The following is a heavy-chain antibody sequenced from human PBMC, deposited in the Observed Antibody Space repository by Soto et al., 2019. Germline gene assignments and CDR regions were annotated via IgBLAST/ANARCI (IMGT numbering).Heavy chain of an antibody. CDR3: AKVGVRRITMIVVVINSGGAFDI. J-gene: IGHJ3*02. CDR1: GFNFKKFA. Sequence: GGSLRLSCVASGFNFKKFAMSWVRQAPGEGLEWVSAISGSGGSTYYADSVKGRFTISRDNSKNTLYLQMNRLRAEDTAVYYCAKVGVRRITMIVVVINSGGAFDIWGQGTMVTVSS. CDR2: ISGSGGST. D-gene: IGHD3-22*01. V-gene: IGHV3-23*01.